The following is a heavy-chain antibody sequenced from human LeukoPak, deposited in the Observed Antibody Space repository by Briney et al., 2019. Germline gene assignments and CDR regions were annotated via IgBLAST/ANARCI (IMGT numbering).Heavy chain of an antibody. CDR2: ISYDGGDK. CDR1: GFSFNNYA. CDR3: VKEGVEYSYSYGDY. Sequence: HPGGSLRLSCAASGFSFNNYAMYWVRQAPGKGLEWVALISYDGGDKHYAESMKGRITISRDNAENTLYLQMNNLRPDDTAFYFCVKEGVEYSYSYGDYWGQGTLVTVSS. D-gene: IGHD3-16*01. V-gene: IGHV3-30*18. J-gene: IGHJ4*02.